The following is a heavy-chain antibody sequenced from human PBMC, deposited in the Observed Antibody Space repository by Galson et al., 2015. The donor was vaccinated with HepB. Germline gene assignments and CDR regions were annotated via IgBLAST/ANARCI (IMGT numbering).Heavy chain of an antibody. D-gene: IGHD6-19*01. CDR1: GFTFRSYS. CDR2: ISSTMSSSTI. V-gene: IGHV3-48*02. Sequence: SLRLSCAASGFTFRSYSMEWVRQAPGKGLEWVSNISSTMSSSTIYYADSVKGRFTISRDNAKSSLYLQMNSLRDEDTAVYYCVRAGAYGAFDYWGQGTLVTVSS. CDR3: VRAGAYGAFDY. J-gene: IGHJ4*02.